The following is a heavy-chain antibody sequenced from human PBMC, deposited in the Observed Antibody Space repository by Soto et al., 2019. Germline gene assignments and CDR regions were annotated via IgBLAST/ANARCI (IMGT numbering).Heavy chain of an antibody. CDR3: ARSPRGGSGSYGVDY. V-gene: IGHV4-34*01. CDR2: INNSGST. J-gene: IGHJ4*02. D-gene: IGHD3-10*01. CDR1: GGSFSGYY. Sequence: QVQLQQWGAGLLKPSETLSLTCAVYGGSFSGYYWSWIRQPPGKGLEWIGEINNSGSTNYNPSLKSRVTISVDTSKNQFSLKLSSVTAADTAVYYCARSPRGGSGSYGVDYWGQGTLVTVSS.